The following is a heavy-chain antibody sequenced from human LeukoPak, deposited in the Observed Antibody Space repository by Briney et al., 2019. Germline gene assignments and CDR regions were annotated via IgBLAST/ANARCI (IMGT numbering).Heavy chain of an antibody. J-gene: IGHJ6*02. Sequence: ASETLSLTCTVSGGSISSYYWNWIRQPPGKGLEWIGYIYYSGSTNYNPSLKSRVTISVDTSKNQFSLKLSFVTAADTAMYYCASSPPSYHGMDVWGQGTTVTVSS. V-gene: IGHV4-59*01. CDR1: GGSISSYY. CDR3: ASSPPSYHGMDV. CDR2: IYYSGST.